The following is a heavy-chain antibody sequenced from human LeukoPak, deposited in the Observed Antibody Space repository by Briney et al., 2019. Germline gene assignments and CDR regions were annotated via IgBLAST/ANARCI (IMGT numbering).Heavy chain of an antibody. V-gene: IGHV3-30*02. CDR1: GFTFSSYG. Sequence: PGGSLRLSCAASGFTFSSYGMHWIRQAPGKGLEWVAFIRNDGSSKYYADSVKGRFTISRDNSKNTLHLQMNSLRAEDTAAYYCAKFAQRYCSGGSCHPFDYWGQGTLVTVSS. J-gene: IGHJ4*02. D-gene: IGHD2-15*01. CDR3: AKFAQRYCSGGSCHPFDY. CDR2: IRNDGSSK.